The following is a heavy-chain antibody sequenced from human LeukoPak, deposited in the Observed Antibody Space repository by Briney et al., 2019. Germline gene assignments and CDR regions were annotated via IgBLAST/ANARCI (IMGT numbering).Heavy chain of an antibody. CDR1: GGSISSGSYF. Sequence: TSETLSLTCTVSGGSISSGSYFWSWIRQPAGKGLEWIGRINTSGSTNYNPSLKSRVTMSVDTSKNQFSLKLSSVTAADTAVYYCARDDPITMIPLGAQYTYYYYMDVWGKGTTVTVSS. CDR2: INTSGST. J-gene: IGHJ6*03. CDR3: ARDDPITMIPLGAQYTYYYYMDV. V-gene: IGHV4-61*02. D-gene: IGHD3-22*01.